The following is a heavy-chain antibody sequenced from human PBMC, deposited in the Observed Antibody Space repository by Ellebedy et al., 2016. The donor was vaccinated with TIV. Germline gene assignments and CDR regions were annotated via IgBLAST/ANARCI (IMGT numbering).Heavy chain of an antibody. CDR1: AFTFRNYW. V-gene: IGHV3-74*01. CDR3: ARAKEGTGSSDY. Sequence: PGGSLRLSCAASAFTFRNYWMHWVRQVPGEGLAWVSRINKDGSITNYADSVKGRFTISRDNAKNTVYLQVNSLGAEDTAVYYCARAKEGTGSSDYWGQGTLVTVSS. CDR2: INKDGSIT. D-gene: IGHD3-10*01. J-gene: IGHJ4*02.